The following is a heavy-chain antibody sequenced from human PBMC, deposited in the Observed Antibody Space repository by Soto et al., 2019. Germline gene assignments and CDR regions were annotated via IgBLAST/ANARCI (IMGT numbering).Heavy chain of an antibody. V-gene: IGHV3-23*01. CDR3: ARNCGGDCYTTFDY. J-gene: IGHJ4*02. CDR1: GFTFSSYA. D-gene: IGHD2-21*02. CDR2: ISGSGGTT. Sequence: EVQLLESGGGLVQPGGSLRLSCAASGFTFSSYAMSWVRQAPGRGLEWVSAISGSGGTTYYGDSVRGRFTVSRDNSRDTLYLQMTSLRADDTALYYCARNCGGDCYTTFDYWGQGTLVTVSS.